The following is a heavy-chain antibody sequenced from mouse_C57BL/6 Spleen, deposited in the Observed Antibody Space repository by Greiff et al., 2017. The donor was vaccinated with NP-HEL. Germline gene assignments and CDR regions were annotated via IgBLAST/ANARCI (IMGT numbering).Heavy chain of an antibody. V-gene: IGHV14-2*01. D-gene: IGHD2-1*01. CDR1: GFNIKDYY. CDR3: ARIYYGKYEGYFDV. J-gene: IGHJ1*03. Sequence: EVQLQQSGAELVKPGSSVKLSCTASGFNIKDYYMHWVKQRTEQGLEWIGRIDPEDGETKYAPNFQGKATITADTSSNTAYLQLSSLTSEDTAVYYCARIYYGKYEGYFDVWGTGTTVTVSS. CDR2: IDPEDGET.